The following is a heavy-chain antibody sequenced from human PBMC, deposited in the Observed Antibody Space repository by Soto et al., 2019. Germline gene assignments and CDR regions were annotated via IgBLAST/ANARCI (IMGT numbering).Heavy chain of an antibody. CDR3: TNAAPDHTGSDY. D-gene: IGHD1-1*01. CDR1: GFTFTEYA. Sequence: VQLVASGGGLAHPGTSLRLSCVASGFTFTEYAMHWVRQAPGKGLEWVSGISYNSGSIGYAASVNGRFSVSRDNDKKSLYLQMDNLRPEDTAFYYCTNAAPDHTGSDYWGQGTLVTVSS. J-gene: IGHJ4*02. V-gene: IGHV3-9*01. CDR2: ISYNSGSI.